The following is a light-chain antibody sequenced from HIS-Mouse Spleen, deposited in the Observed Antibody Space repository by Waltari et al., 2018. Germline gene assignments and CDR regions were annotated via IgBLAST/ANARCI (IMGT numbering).Light chain of an antibody. J-gene: IGLJ3*02. CDR3: CSYAGSSTWV. CDR1: SSDVVSYNL. Sequence: QSALTQPASVSGSPGQSITLSCTGTSSDVVSYNLVSWYQQHTGKAPKLMIYEGSKRPSGVSNRFSGSKSGNTASLTISGLQAEDEADYYCCSYAGSSTWVFGGGTKLTVL. CDR2: EGS. V-gene: IGLV2-23*01.